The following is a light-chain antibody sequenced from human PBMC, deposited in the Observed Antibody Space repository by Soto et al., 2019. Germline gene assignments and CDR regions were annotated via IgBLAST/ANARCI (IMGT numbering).Light chain of an antibody. V-gene: IGKV1-9*01. J-gene: IGKJ3*01. CDR1: QGISSY. CDR3: QHLNSYPLT. CDR2: GAS. Sequence: DIQLTQSPSFLSASVGDRVTITCRASQGISSYLAWYQQKPGKAPKLLIYGASTLRSGVPSRFSGSGSGTEFTLTISSLQPEDFATYFCQHLNSYPLTFGPGTEVDIK.